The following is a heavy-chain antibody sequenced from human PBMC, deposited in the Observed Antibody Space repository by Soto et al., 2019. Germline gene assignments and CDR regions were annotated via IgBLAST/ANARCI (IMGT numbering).Heavy chain of an antibody. CDR1: GFPFSSYG. V-gene: IGHV3-33*01. D-gene: IGHD2-21*02. CDR3: ARDKVTAGGMDV. CDR2: IWYDGSNK. Sequence: GGSLRLSCAASGFPFSSYGMHWVRQAPGKGLEWVAVIWYDGSNKYYADSVKGRFTISRDNSKNTLYLQMNSLRAEDTAVYYCARDKVTAGGMDVWGQGTTVTVSS. J-gene: IGHJ6*02.